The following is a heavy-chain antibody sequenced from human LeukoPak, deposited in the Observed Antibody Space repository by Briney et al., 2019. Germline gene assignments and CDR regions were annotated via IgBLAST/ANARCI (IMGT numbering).Heavy chain of an antibody. V-gene: IGHV3-13*01. CDR3: ARGPPRGKYYYMDV. CDR1: GFTFSSFD. J-gene: IGHJ6*03. CDR2: IGTASDT. Sequence: GSLRLSCAASGFTFSSFDMHWVRQPKGQGLEWVSTIGTASDTYYPGSVESRFTLSRDNAKNSLYLQMNSLTAGDTAVYYCARGPPRGKYYYMDVWGKGTTVTVSS. D-gene: IGHD1-1*01.